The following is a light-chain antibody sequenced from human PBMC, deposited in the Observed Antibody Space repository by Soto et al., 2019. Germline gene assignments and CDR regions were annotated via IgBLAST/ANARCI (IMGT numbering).Light chain of an antibody. J-gene: IGLJ1*01. CDR3: AAWDDSLRGV. CDR2: RNN. CDR1: SSNIGSNY. V-gene: IGLV1-47*01. Sequence: QSALTQPSSASGTPGQRVTISCSGSSSNIGSNYVYWYQQLPGTAPKLLIYRNNQRPSGVPDRFSGSKSGTSASLAISGLRSEDEADYYCAAWDDSLRGVFGTGTKLTVL.